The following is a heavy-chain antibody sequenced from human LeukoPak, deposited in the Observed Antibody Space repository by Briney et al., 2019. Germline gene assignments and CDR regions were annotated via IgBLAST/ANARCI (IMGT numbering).Heavy chain of an antibody. Sequence: SETLSLTCAVYGGSFSGYYWSWIRQPPGKGLEWIGEINHSGSTNYNPSLKSRVTISVDTSKNQFSLKLSSVTAADTAVYYCASHYYYDSSGLMDVGGKGTTVTVSS. D-gene: IGHD3-22*01. CDR1: GGSFSGYY. V-gene: IGHV4-34*01. CDR3: ASHYYYDSSGLMDV. J-gene: IGHJ6*04. CDR2: INHSGST.